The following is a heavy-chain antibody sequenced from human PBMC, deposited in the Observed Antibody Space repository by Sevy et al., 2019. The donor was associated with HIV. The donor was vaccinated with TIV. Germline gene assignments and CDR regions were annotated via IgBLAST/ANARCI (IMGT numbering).Heavy chain of an antibody. V-gene: IGHV3-23*01. CDR3: AKLVSSSELSYYYYMDV. CDR1: GFTFSSYA. CDR2: ISGSGGST. J-gene: IGHJ6*03. D-gene: IGHD6-19*01. Sequence: GGSLRLSCAASGFTFSSYAMSWVRQAPGKGLEWVSAISGSGGSTYYADSVKCRFTISRDNSKNTLYLQMNSLRAEDTAVYYCAKLVSSSELSYYYYMDVWGKGTTVTVSS.